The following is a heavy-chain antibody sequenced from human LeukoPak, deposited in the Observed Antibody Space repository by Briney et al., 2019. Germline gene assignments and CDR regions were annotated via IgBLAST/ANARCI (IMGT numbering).Heavy chain of an antibody. D-gene: IGHD6-6*01. Sequence: GGSLRLSCAASGFTFSSYAMHWVRQAPGKGLEWVAIISYDGSNKHYADSVKGRFTISRDNAKNSLDLQMNSLRAEDTAVYYCAGDPDNRSRSRPGWFDPWGQGTLVTVSS. CDR3: AGDPDNRSRSRPGWFDP. V-gene: IGHV3-30*04. CDR2: ISYDGSNK. CDR1: GFTFSSYA. J-gene: IGHJ5*02.